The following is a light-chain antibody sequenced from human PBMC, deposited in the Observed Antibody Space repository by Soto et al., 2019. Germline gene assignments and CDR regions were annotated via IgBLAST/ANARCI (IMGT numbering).Light chain of an antibody. CDR2: EGS. J-gene: IGLJ1*01. Sequence: QSALTQPASVSGSPGQSITISCTGTSSDVGSYNLVSWYQQHPGKAHKLMIYEGSKRPSGVSNRFSGSKSGNTASLTISGLQAEDEADYYCCSYAGSSTFSYVFGTGTKVTVL. CDR3: CSYAGSSTFSYV. CDR1: SSDVGSYNL. V-gene: IGLV2-23*03.